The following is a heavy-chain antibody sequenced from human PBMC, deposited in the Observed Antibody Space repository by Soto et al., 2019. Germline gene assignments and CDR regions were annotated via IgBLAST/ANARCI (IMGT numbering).Heavy chain of an antibody. V-gene: IGHV2-5*01. CDR2: IYWYDDK. CDR3: AHRRVRMWYGESSYYVAP. D-gene: IGHD3-10*01. CDR1: GFSLNTSGVG. J-gene: IGHJ5*02. Sequence: QITLKESGPTLVNPPQTLTLTCTFSGFSLNTSGVGVSWIRQPPGKTLEWLAVIYWYDDKRYSPSLKSRLSITKDTSKNQVVLIMTNIDPVDTAKYYRAHRRVRMWYGESSYYVAPWGQGALVTVSS.